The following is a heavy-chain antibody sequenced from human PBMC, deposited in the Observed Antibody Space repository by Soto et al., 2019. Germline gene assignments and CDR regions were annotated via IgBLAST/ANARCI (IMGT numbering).Heavy chain of an antibody. CDR2: TSYDGTNK. Sequence: GGSLRLSCEVSGFTFSTHGMHWVRQAPGKGLEWVAGTSYDGTNKYYARSVQGRFTISRENSMKTLYLQTNSLRTEDTAVYYCAKDLSGARWYYDALDVWGQGTTVTVSS. D-gene: IGHD2-15*01. CDR3: AKDLSGARWYYDALDV. V-gene: IGHV3-30*18. CDR1: GFTFSTHG. J-gene: IGHJ6*02.